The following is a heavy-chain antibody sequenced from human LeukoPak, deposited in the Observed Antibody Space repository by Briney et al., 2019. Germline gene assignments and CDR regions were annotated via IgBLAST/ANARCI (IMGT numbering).Heavy chain of an antibody. J-gene: IGHJ4*02. CDR2: ISGSGGST. CDR1: GFTFSSYA. Sequence: HSGGSLRLSCAASGFTFSSYAMSWVRQAPGKGLEWVSAISGSGGSTYYADSVKGRFTISRDNAKNSLYLQMNSLRAEDTAVYYCARGDLYGSGSYSLYWGQGTLVTVSS. V-gene: IGHV3-23*01. D-gene: IGHD3-10*01. CDR3: ARGDLYGSGSYSLY.